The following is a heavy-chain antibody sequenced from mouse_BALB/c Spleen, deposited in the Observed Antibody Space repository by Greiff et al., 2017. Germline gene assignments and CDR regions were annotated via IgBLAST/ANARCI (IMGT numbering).Heavy chain of an antibody. CDR1: GYAFTNYL. CDR2: INPGSGGT. CDR3: ARGGYGPYYAMDY. J-gene: IGHJ4*01. Sequence: QVHVKQSGAELVRPGTSVKVSCKASGYAFTNYLIEWVKQRPGQGLEWIGVINPGSGGTNYNEKFKGKATLTADKSSSTAYMQLSSLTSDDSAVYFCARGGYGPYYAMDYWGQGTSVTVSS. D-gene: IGHD2-10*02. V-gene: IGHV1-54*01.